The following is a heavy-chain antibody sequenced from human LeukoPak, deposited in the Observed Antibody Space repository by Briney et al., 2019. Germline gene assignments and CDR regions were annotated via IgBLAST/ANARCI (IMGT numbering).Heavy chain of an antibody. Sequence: GGSLRLSCAASGFTFSSYWMSWVRQAPGKGLEWVANIKQDGSEKYYVGSVKGRFTISRDNAKNSLYLQMNSLRAEDTAVYYCARVLRYCSGGSCYSNYYYYYMDVWGKGTTVTVSS. D-gene: IGHD2-15*01. CDR2: IKQDGSEK. V-gene: IGHV3-7*01. CDR3: ARVLRYCSGGSCYSNYYYYYMDV. J-gene: IGHJ6*03. CDR1: GFTFSSYW.